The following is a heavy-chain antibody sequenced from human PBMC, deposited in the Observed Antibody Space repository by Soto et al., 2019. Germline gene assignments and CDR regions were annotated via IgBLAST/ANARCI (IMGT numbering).Heavy chain of an antibody. CDR2: IRSKAYGGTT. D-gene: IGHD3-3*01. V-gene: IGHV3-49*03. Sequence: GGSLRLSCTASGFTFGDYAMSWFRQAPGKGLEWVGFIRSKAYGGTTEYAASVKGRFTISRDDSKSIAYLQMNSLKTEDTAVYYCTRDDIKIFGVVIIMDYWGQGTLVTVSS. CDR3: TRDDIKIFGVVIIMDY. CDR1: GFTFGDYA. J-gene: IGHJ4*02.